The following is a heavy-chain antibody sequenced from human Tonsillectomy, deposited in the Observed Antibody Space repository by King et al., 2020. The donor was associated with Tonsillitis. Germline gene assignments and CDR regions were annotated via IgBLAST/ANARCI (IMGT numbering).Heavy chain of an antibody. Sequence: QVQLVESGGGVVQPGRSLRLSCAASGLTLSSYGMHWLRQAPGKGLEWVAVIWYDGSNKYYADSVKGRFTISRDNSKNTLYLQMNSLRDEDTAVYYCARAPPAAPRSYYYYGMDVWGQGTTVTVSS. CDR1: GLTLSSYG. D-gene: IGHD2-2*01. CDR3: ARAPPAAPRSYYYYGMDV. CDR2: IWYDGSNK. J-gene: IGHJ6*02. V-gene: IGHV3-33*01.